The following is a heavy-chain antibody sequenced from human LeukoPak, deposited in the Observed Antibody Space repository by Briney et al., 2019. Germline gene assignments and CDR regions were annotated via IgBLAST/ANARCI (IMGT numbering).Heavy chain of an antibody. CDR2: IRSKAYGGTT. J-gene: IGHJ4*02. CDR1: GFTFGDYA. D-gene: IGHD6-19*01. CDR3: TRAGYSSGWGFDY. V-gene: IGHV3-49*04. Sequence: GGSLRLSCTASGFTFGDYAMSWVRQAPGKGLEWVGFIRSKAYGGTTEYAASVKGRSTVSRDDSKSIAYLQMNSLKTEDTAVYYCTRAGYSSGWGFDYWGQGTLVTVSS.